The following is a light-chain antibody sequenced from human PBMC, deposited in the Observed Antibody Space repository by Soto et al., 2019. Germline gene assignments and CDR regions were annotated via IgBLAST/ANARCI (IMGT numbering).Light chain of an antibody. CDR1: QSVSSN. J-gene: IGKJ1*01. CDR2: GAS. Sequence: IVMTQSPATLSVSPGERATLSCRASQSVSSNLAWYQQKPGQAPRLLIYGASTRATGIPDRFSGSGSGTDFTLTISRLEPEDFAVYYCHQYAGSPQTFGQGTKVDIK. CDR3: HQYAGSPQT. V-gene: IGKV3-20*01.